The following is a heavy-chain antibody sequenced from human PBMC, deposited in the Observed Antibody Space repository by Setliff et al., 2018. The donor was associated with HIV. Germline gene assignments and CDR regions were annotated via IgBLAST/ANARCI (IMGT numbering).Heavy chain of an antibody. CDR1: GGSISRYY. V-gene: IGHV4-4*08. Sequence: SETLSLTCSVSGGSISRYYWSWIRQSPGKGLEWIAYFYTSGITNHKPSLKSRATISVDTSKNQFSLTLSSVTAADTAVYFCARLSRWGTMTTLDFWGQGTLVTVSS. CDR2: FYTSGIT. CDR3: ARLSRWGTMTTLDF. D-gene: IGHD4-4*01. J-gene: IGHJ4*02.